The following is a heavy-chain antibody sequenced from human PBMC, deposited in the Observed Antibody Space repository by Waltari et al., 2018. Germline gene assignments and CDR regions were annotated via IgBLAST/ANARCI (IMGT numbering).Heavy chain of an antibody. CDR1: GYTFLNHG. CDR2: ISTGNGHA. V-gene: IGHV1-3*04. CDR3: AGGGSRAGFDY. J-gene: IGHJ4*02. D-gene: IGHD3-10*01. Sequence: QVQLLQSGAEVKKPGASVKLSCKASGYTFLNHGINWVRQAPGQRLEWMGWISTGNGHARYSQKCQDRVTKARDASETTVYMEVTTLKSKETAVLYCAGGGSRAGFDYWGQGTLVTVSS.